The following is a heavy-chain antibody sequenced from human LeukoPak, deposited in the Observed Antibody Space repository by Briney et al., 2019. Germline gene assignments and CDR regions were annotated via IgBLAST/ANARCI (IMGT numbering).Heavy chain of an antibody. CDR2: IYYTGSA. Sequence: SETLSLTCTVSGGSISSSSYFWGWIRQPPGRGLEWIGNIYYTGSAYYNPSLKSRVTISVDTSKNQFSLKLNSVTAADTAVYYCARNTIFGVVIDTRYFDYWGQGTLVTVSS. CDR1: GGSISSSSYF. CDR3: ARNTIFGVVIDTRYFDY. J-gene: IGHJ4*02. V-gene: IGHV4-39*07. D-gene: IGHD3-3*01.